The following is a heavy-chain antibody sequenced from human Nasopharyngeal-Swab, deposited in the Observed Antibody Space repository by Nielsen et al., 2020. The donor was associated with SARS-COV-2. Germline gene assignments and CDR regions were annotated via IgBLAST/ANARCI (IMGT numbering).Heavy chain of an antibody. D-gene: IGHD5-12*01. J-gene: IGHJ5*02. CDR2: IYWDDDK. Sequence: WIRQPPGKALEWLALIYWDDDKRYSPSLKSRLTITKDTSKNQVVLTMTNMDPVDTATYYCARRGYSGYDYPGEFDPWGQGTLVTVSS. CDR3: ARRGYSGYDYPGEFDP. V-gene: IGHV2-5*02.